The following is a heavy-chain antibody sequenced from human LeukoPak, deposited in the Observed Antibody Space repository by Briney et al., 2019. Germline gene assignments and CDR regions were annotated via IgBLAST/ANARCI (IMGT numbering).Heavy chain of an antibody. V-gene: IGHV5-51*01. D-gene: IGHD1-26*01. Sequence: GESLKISCKGSGYSFTSYWIGWVRQMRGKGLEWMGIIYPGDSDTRYSPSFQGQVTISADKSISTAYLQWSSLKASDTAMYYCARLVGAMAAPRLFDPWGQGTLVTVSS. CDR1: GYSFTSYW. J-gene: IGHJ5*02. CDR2: IYPGDSDT. CDR3: ARLVGAMAAPRLFDP.